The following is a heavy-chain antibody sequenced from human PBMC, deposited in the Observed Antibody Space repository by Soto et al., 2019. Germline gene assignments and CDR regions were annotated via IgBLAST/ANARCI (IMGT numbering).Heavy chain of an antibody. Sequence: PSETLSLTCTVSGGSISSYYWCWIRQPPGKGLEWIGYIYNSGTTNYNPSLKSRVTISIDTSKNQFSLKLTSLTATDTAVYYCARGGASSKWIDPWGLRTLLPVSS. CDR3: ARGGASSKWIDP. J-gene: IGHJ5*02. CDR2: IYNSGTT. V-gene: IGHV4-59*01. CDR1: GGSISSYY.